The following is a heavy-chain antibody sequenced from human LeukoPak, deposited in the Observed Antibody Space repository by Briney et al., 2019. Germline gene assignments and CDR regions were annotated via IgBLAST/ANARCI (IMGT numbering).Heavy chain of an antibody. CDR1: GFIFSDYA. CDR3: ASGYDFSSGSKRGFDN. CDR2: ISSSTTTI. V-gene: IGHV3-48*01. J-gene: IGHJ4*02. Sequence: GGSLRLYCAASGFIFSDYAMNWVRQAQGKGLEWISYISSSTTTIYYADSVKGRFTISRDNAKSSLFLQMNSLRAEDTAVYYCASGYDFSSGSKRGFDNWGQGTRVTVSS. D-gene: IGHD3-3*01.